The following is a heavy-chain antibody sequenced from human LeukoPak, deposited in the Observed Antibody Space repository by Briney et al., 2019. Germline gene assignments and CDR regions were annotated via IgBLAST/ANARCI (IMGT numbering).Heavy chain of an antibody. V-gene: IGHV3-21*01. D-gene: IGHD3-10*01. CDR3: ARDGSYYFDY. CDR1: GFTFSSYS. Sequence: GGSLRLSCAASGFTFSSYSMNWVRQAPGKGLEWVSSISSSSSYIYYADSVKGRFTISRDNAKNSVHLQMNSLRAEDTAVYYCARDGSYYFDYWGQGTLVTVSS. CDR2: ISSSSSYI. J-gene: IGHJ4*02.